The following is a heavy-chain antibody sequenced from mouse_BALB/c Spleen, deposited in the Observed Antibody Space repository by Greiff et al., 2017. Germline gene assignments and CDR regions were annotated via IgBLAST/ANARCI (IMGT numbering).Heavy chain of an antibody. CDR3: ARQYGNYRCYAMDY. V-gene: IGHV2-9*02. J-gene: IGHJ4*01. CDR2: IWAGGST. CDR1: GFSLTSYG. D-gene: IGHD2-10*02. Sequence: VKLMESGPGLVAPSQSLSITCTVSGFSLTSYGVHWVRQPPGKGLEWLGVIWAGGSTNYNSALMSRLSISKDNSKSQVFLKMNSLQTDDTAMYYCARQYGNYRCYAMDYWGQGTSVTVSS.